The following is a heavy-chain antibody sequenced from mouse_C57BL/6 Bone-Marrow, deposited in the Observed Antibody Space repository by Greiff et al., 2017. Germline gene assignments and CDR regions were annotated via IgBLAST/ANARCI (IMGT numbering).Heavy chain of an antibody. CDR1: GFNIKDDY. Sequence: EVQLQQSGAELVRPGASVKLSCTASGFNIKDDYMHWVKQRPEQGLEWSGWSDPENGDTESASKFQGKATITADTSSNTAYLQLSGLTSEDTAVYYCTPLAWFAYWGQGTLGTVSA. J-gene: IGHJ3*01. CDR3: TPLAWFAY. CDR2: SDPENGDT. V-gene: IGHV14-4*01.